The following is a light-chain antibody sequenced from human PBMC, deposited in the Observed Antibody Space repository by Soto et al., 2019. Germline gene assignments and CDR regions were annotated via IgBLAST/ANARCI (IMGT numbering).Light chain of an antibody. J-gene: IGLJ1*01. V-gene: IGLV2-14*01. CDR2: EDR. Sequence: QSALTQPASVSGSPGQSITISCTGTSSDIGGYDYVSWYQQRPGKAPKLMIYEDRYRPSGVSNRFSGSKSGNTASLTISGLQAEDEAVYYCCSYTRTSNHYFFGSGTKLTVL. CDR1: SSDIGGYDY. CDR3: CSYTRTSNHYF.